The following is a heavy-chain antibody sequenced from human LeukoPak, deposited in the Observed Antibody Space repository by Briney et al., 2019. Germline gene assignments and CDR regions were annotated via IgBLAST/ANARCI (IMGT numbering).Heavy chain of an antibody. CDR2: IKEDGSEK. CDR3: AREVRGYSGYDTDFDY. V-gene: IGHV3-7*01. CDR1: GFTFSSYW. Sequence: GGSLRLSCAVSGFTFSSYWMTWVRQAPGKGLEWVAKIKEDGSEKYYADSVKGRFTISRDNSKNTLYLQMNSLRAEDTAVYYCAREVRGYSGYDTDFDYWGQGTLVTVSS. D-gene: IGHD5-12*01. J-gene: IGHJ4*02.